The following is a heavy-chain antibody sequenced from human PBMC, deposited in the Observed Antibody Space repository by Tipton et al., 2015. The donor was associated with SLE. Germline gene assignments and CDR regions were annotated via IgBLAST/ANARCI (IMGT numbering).Heavy chain of an antibody. CDR1: GGSISSYY. Sequence: TCTVSGGSISSYYWGWIRPPPGKGLEWMGNIYAGDSDTRYSPSFQGQVTISADKSISTAYLQWSSLKASYTAMYDCARRPSGFTIPGAWFDLWGQGTLVTV. J-gene: IGHJ5*02. V-gene: IGHV5-51*01. CDR3: ARRPSGFTIPGAWFDL. D-gene: IGHD3-9*01. CDR2: IYAGDSDT.